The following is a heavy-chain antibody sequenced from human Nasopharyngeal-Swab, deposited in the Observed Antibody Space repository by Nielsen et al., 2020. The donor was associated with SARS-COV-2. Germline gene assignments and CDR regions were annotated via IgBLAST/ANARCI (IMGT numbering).Heavy chain of an antibody. D-gene: IGHD1-26*01. V-gene: IGHV3-66*01. Sequence: GGSLRLSCAASGFTVSSNYMSWVRQAPGKGLEWVSVIYSSGSTYYADSVKGRFTISRDNSKNTLYLQMNSLRAEDTAVYYCARLRWELLPDAFDIWGQGTMVTVSS. CDR2: IYSSGST. CDR3: ARLRWELLPDAFDI. J-gene: IGHJ3*02. CDR1: GFTVSSNY.